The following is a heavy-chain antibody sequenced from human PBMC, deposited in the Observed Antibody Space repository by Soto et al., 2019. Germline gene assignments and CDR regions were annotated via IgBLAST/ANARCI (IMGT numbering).Heavy chain of an antibody. CDR1: GYTFTGYY. J-gene: IGHJ5*02. D-gene: IGHD4-17*01. CDR2: INPNSGGT. CDR3: AREAYGDYTHWFDP. Sequence: ASVKVSCKAAGYTFTGYYMHWVRQAPGQGLEWMGWINPNSGGTNYAQKFQGWVTMTRDTSISTAYMELSRLRSDDTAVYYCAREAYGDYTHWFDPWGQGTLVTVSS. V-gene: IGHV1-2*04.